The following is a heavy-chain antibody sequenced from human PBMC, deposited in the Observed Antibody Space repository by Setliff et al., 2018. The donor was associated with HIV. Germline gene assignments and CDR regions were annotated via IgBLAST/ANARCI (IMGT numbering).Heavy chain of an antibody. V-gene: IGHV4-39*01. J-gene: IGHJ4*02. CDR2: IYYSGST. D-gene: IGHD6-19*01. CDR3: ASQGRSGWLWGGFVS. CDR1: GGSISSSSYY. Sequence: NPSETLSLTCTVSGGSISSSSYYWIWVRQPPGEGLEWIGNIYYSGSTYYNPSLKSRTTISVDTSQNQFSLKLTSVTAADTAVYYCASQGRSGWLWGGFVSWGQGTLVTVSS.